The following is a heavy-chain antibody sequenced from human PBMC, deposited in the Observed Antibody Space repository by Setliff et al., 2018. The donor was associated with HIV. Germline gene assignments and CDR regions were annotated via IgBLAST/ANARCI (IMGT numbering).Heavy chain of an antibody. CDR1: GGSFSSYY. J-gene: IGHJ4*02. Sequence: SETLSLTCAVYGGSFSSYYWGWIRQPPGKGLEWIGSMYYSGSTYQNLSLKRRVTISVDMSKNQFSLKLSSVTAADTAVYYCARDYSGWYYFDCWGQGTLVTVSS. CDR2: MYYSGST. CDR3: ARDYSGWYYFDC. D-gene: IGHD6-19*01. V-gene: IGHV4-39*02.